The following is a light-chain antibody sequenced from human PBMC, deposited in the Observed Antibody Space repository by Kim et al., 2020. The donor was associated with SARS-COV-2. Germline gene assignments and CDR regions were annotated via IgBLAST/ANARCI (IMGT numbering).Light chain of an antibody. CDR2: GAS. J-gene: IGKJ2*01. V-gene: IGKV3-20*01. CDR1: QSVSSN. Sequence: EIVLTQSPGTLSLSPGERATLSCRASQSVSSNLAWYQQRPGQAPRLLIYGASRRATGIPDRFSGSGSGTDFTLTISRLEPEDFAVYYCQQYDGTSPLTFGPGTRLEI. CDR3: QQYDGTSPLT.